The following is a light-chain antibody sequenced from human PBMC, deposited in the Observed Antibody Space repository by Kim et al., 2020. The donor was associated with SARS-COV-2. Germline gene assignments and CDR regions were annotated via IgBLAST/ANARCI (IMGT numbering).Light chain of an antibody. CDR3: QTWGTGIAV. V-gene: IGLV4-69*01. CDR2: VYSDGSH. Sequence: ASVKLTCTLSSGHSSYAIAWHQQQPEKGPRYLMKVYSDGSHTKGDGIPDRFSGSSSGAERYLTISSLQSEDEADYYCQTWGTGIAVFGGGTQLTVL. J-gene: IGLJ2*01. CDR1: SGHSSYA.